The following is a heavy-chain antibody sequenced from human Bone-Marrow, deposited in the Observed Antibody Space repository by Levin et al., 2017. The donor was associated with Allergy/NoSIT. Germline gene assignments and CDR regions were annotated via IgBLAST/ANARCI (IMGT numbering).Heavy chain of an antibody. CDR2: IRNRAASYTT. CDR1: GLTFSNPY. J-gene: IGHJ4*02. V-gene: IGHV3-72*01. D-gene: IGHD1/OR15-1a*01. Sequence: LSLTCAASGLTFSNPYMNWVRQAPGKGLEWVGRIRNRAASYTTEYAASVKGRFTVSRDDSQSSLYLQMNSLKTEDTAVYFCTTDNNGSPEFWGQGTLVTVSS. CDR3: TTDNNGSPEF.